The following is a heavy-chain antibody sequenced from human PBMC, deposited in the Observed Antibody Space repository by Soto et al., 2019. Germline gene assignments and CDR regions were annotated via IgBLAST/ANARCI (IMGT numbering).Heavy chain of an antibody. J-gene: IGHJ4*02. CDR1: GFTFSSYD. V-gene: IGHV3-48*02. CDR2: ITTGTSAP. Sequence: EVQLVESGGDLVQPGGSLRLSCPASGFTFSSYDMNWVRQAPGKGLEGISFITTGTSAPYYPDSVKGRFTPSRDNAKNSLYLQMNSMRDEDTAVYYCARRVLNSVSYSRTDYWGQGTLVTVSS. CDR3: ARRVLNSVSYSRTDY. D-gene: IGHD1-26*01.